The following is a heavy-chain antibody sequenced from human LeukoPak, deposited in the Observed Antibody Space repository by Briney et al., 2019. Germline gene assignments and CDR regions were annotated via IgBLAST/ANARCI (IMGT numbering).Heavy chain of an antibody. V-gene: IGHV3-15*01. CDR3: TTDNPDWELLLDAFDI. CDR1: GFTFSSYA. CDR2: IRSKTNGGTT. Sequence: TGGSLRLSCAASGFTFSSYAMHWVRQAPGKGLEWVGRIRSKTNGGTTDYAAPVKGRFTISRDDSKNTLYLQMDSLKTEDTAVYYCTTDNPDWELLLDAFDIWGQGTMVTVSS. J-gene: IGHJ3*02. D-gene: IGHD1-26*01.